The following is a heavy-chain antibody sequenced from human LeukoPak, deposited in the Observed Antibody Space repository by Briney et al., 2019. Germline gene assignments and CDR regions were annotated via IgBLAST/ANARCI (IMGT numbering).Heavy chain of an antibody. Sequence: GGSLRLSCAASGFTFSSYAMSWVRQAPGKGLEWVSAISGSGGSTYYADSVKGRFTISRDNSKNTLYLQMNSLRAEDTAVYYCATLHYYIAAPPFLSVDYWGQGTLVTVSS. CDR1: GFTFSSYA. J-gene: IGHJ4*02. CDR3: ATLHYYIAAPPFLSVDY. V-gene: IGHV3-23*01. CDR2: ISGSGGST. D-gene: IGHD6-6*01.